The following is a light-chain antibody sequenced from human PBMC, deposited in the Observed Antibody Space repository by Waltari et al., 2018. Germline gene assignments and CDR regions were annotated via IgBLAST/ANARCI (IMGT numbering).Light chain of an antibody. CDR2: GST. J-gene: IGLJ3*02. CDR1: GSNIGAVYD. V-gene: IGLV1-40*01. CDR3: QSYDTSLSVV. Sequence: QSVLTQPPSVSGAPGPRVTIPCTGSGSNIGAVYDVHWDQQLPRAAPKPLIFGSTSRPLGVPARFFGSTSGTSASLAITGLQAEDEADYYCQSYDTSLSVVFGGGTKLTVL.